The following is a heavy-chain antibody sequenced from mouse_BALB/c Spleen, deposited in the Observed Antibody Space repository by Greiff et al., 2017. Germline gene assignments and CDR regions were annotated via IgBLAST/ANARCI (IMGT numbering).Heavy chain of an antibody. CDR3: ARDAVGYAGLFAY. CDR2: SRNKANDYTT. V-gene: IGHV7-1*02. Sequence: DVMLVESGGGLVQPGGSLRLSCATSGFTFSDFYMEWVRQPPGKRLEWIAASRNKANDYTTEYSASVKGRFIVSRDTSQSILYLQMNALRAEDTAIYYCARDAVGYAGLFAYWGQGTLVTVSA. CDR1: GFTFSDFY. D-gene: IGHD2-2*01. J-gene: IGHJ3*01.